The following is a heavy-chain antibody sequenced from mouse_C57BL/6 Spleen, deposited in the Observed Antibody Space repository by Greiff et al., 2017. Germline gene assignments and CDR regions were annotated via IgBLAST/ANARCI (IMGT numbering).Heavy chain of an antibody. Sequence: QVQLQQSGAELVRPGTSVKVSCKASGYAFTNYLIEWVKQRPGQGLEWIGVINPGSGGTNYNEKFKGKATLTADKSSSTAYMQLSSLTSEDSAVYFCARQGYYYGSRYYFDYWGQGTTLTVSS. J-gene: IGHJ2*01. CDR2: INPGSGGT. CDR3: ARQGYYYGSRYYFDY. D-gene: IGHD1-1*01. CDR1: GYAFTNYL. V-gene: IGHV1-54*01.